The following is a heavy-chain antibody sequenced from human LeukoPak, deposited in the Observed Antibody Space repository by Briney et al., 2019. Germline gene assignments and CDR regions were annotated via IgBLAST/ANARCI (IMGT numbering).Heavy chain of an antibody. J-gene: IGHJ1*01. CDR3: AKDVMKYLQH. D-gene: IGHD2/OR15-2a*01. V-gene: IGHV3-30*02. Sequence: GGSLRLSCAASGFTFRSYGMHWVRQAPGKGLEWVAFMQYDGSNKYYAGSVKGRFTISRDNSKKTLYLQMNSLRDEDTAVYYCAKDVMKYLQHWGQGTLVTVSS. CDR2: MQYDGSNK. CDR1: GFTFRSYG.